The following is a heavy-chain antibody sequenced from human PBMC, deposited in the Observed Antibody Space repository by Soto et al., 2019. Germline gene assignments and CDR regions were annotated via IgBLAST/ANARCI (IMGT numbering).Heavy chain of an antibody. J-gene: IGHJ6*02. V-gene: IGHV5-51*01. CDR2: IYPGDSDT. CDR3: ARHNGAVAGSHSYYFGMDV. Sequence: PGESLKISCKGSGYSFTSYWIGWVRQMPGKGLEWMGIIYPGDSDTRYSPSFQGQVTISADKSISTAYLQWSSLKASDTAMYHCARHNGAVAGSHSYYFGMDVWGQGTTVTVSS. CDR1: GYSFTSYW. D-gene: IGHD6-19*01.